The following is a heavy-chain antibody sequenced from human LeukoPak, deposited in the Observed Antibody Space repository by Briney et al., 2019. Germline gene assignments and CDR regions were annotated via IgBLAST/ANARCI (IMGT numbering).Heavy chain of an antibody. Sequence: SETLSLTCTVSGGTISSYYWSWIRQPPGKGLEWIGYIYYSGSTYYNPSLRSRVTISVDTSKNQFSLKLSSVTAADTAVYYCARSSEGRYYYDSSGFSYYYYYMDVWGKGTTVTISS. CDR3: ARSSEGRYYYDSSGFSYYYYYMDV. CDR2: IYYSGST. V-gene: IGHV4-59*01. CDR1: GGTISSYY. D-gene: IGHD3-22*01. J-gene: IGHJ6*03.